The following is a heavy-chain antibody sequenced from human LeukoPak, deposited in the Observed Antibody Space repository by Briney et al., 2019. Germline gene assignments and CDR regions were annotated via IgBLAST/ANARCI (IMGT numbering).Heavy chain of an antibody. CDR1: GYTFTGYY. CDR3: ARVGGGYCSSTSCYTWDY. CDR2: INPNSGGT. D-gene: IGHD2-2*02. V-gene: IGHV1-2*02. Sequence: ALVKVSCKASGYTFTGYYMHWVRQAPGQGLEWMGWINPNSGGTNYAQKFQGRVTMTRDTSISTAYMELSRLRSDDTAVYYCARVGGGYCSSTSCYTWDYWGQGTLVTVSS. J-gene: IGHJ4*02.